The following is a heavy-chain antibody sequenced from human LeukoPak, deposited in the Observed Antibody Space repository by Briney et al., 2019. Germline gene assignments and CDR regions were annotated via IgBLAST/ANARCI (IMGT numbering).Heavy chain of an antibody. Sequence: ASVKVSCKASGYTFTGYSMHWVRQAPGQGLEWMGWINPNSGVTNYSQKFQGRVTITRDTSISTVYMDLSSLQSDDTAVYYCARDHNWGPDYWGQGTLVLVSS. J-gene: IGHJ4*02. V-gene: IGHV1-2*02. CDR1: GYTFTGYS. CDR3: ARDHNWGPDY. D-gene: IGHD7-27*01. CDR2: INPNSGVT.